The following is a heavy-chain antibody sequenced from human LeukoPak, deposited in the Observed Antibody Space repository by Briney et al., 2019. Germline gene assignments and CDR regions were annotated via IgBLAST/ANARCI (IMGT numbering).Heavy chain of an antibody. CDR2: ISAYNGNT. Sequence: ASVKVSCKASGYTFTSYGISCVRQAPGQGLEWMGWISAYNGNTNYAQKLQGRVTMTTDTSTSTAYMELRSLRSDDTAVYYCARDQLDYYGSGSYYLGPYYYYGMDVWGQGTTVTVSS. CDR1: GYTFTSYG. D-gene: IGHD3-10*01. CDR3: ARDQLDYYGSGSYYLGPYYYYGMDV. J-gene: IGHJ6*02. V-gene: IGHV1-18*01.